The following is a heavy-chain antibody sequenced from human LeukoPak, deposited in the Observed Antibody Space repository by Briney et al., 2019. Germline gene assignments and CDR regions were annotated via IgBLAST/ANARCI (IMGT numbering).Heavy chain of an antibody. CDR1: GGTFSSYA. J-gene: IGHJ4*02. V-gene: IGHV1-69*13. CDR2: IIPIFDTA. CDR3: ARERDILTGYYRGYFDY. Sequence: SVKVSCKASGGTFSSYAITWVRQAPGQGLEWMGGIIPIFDTANYAQKFQGRVTITADESTSTAYMELSSLRSEDTAVYYCARERDILTGYYRGYFDYWGQGTLVTVSS. D-gene: IGHD3-9*01.